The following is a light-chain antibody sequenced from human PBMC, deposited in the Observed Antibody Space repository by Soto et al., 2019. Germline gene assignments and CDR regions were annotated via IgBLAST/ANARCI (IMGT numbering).Light chain of an antibody. CDR1: SG. CDR3: SSYRGSNIVVV. Sequence: QSVLTQPPSASGSPGQSVTISCTGTSGVSWYQQHPGKAPKLLIYEVTKRPSGVPDRFSGSKSGNTASLTVSGLQAEDEADYYCSSYRGSNIVVVFGGGTQLTVL. CDR2: EVT. J-gene: IGLJ2*01. V-gene: IGLV2-8*01.